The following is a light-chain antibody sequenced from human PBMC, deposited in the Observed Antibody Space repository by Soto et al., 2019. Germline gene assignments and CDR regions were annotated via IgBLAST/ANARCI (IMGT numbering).Light chain of an antibody. CDR1: QALNNW. V-gene: IGKV1-12*01. J-gene: IGKJ1*01. Sequence: DIQMTQSPSSVSASVGDRVTITCRASQALNNWVAWYQQKPGKAPQLLIYAAASLQTGVPSRFSGSGSGTEFTLTISSLQPEDVAIYYCQQTYRFPRTFGQGTKVEI. CDR3: QQTYRFPRT. CDR2: AAA.